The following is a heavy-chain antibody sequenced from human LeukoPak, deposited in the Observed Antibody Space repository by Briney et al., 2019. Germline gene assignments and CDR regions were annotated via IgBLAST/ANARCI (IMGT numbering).Heavy chain of an antibody. J-gene: IGHJ4*02. CDR3: ARSLLRFGPPPRPLDY. V-gene: IGHV3-23*01. Sequence: GGSLRLSCAASGFIFKQYVMSWVRQAPGKGLEWVSAISDSGATTYYADSVRGRFTISSGDSKNMLYLQMSSLRAEDTAVYYCARSLLRFGPPPRPLDYWGQGTLVTVSS. CDR2: ISDSGATT. D-gene: IGHD3-3*01. CDR1: GFIFKQYV.